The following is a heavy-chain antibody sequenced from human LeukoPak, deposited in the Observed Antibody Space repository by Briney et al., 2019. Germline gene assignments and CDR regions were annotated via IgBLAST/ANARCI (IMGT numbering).Heavy chain of an antibody. D-gene: IGHD6-13*01. CDR3: ARAMIVAAGTGAFDI. J-gene: IGHJ3*02. CDR2: FSATVGST. Sequence: GGSLRLSCAASGFIFNTYAMSWVRLSPGKGLGWGSAFSATVGSTQYADSLKGRFTISRDNSKNTLYLQMNNLRAEDTGLYYCARAMIVAAGTGAFDIWGQGTMVTVSS. CDR1: GFIFNTYA. V-gene: IGHV3-23*01.